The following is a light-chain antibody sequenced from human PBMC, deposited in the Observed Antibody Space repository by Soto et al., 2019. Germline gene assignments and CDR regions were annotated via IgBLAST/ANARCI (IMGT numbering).Light chain of an antibody. CDR2: AAS. CDR3: QKYNSAPLLT. CDR1: QGISNY. Sequence: DIPMTQSPSSLSASVGDRVTITCRASQGISNYLAWYQQKPGKVPKLLIYAASTLQSGVPSRFSGSGSGTDFTLTISSPQPEDVATYYCQKYNSAPLLTFGGGTKVEIK. J-gene: IGKJ4*01. V-gene: IGKV1-27*01.